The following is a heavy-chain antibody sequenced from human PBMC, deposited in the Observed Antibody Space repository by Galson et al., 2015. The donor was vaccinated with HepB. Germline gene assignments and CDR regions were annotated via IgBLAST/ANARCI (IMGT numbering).Heavy chain of an antibody. CDR3: ARGRYCSSGGDCYGYFDL. CDR1: GGSISSGGYS. J-gene: IGHJ2*01. CDR2: IYHSGST. D-gene: IGHD2-21*02. V-gene: IGHV4-30-2*01. Sequence: QLQLQDSGSGLVKPSQTLSLTCAVSGGSISSGGYSWSWIRQPPGKGLEWIGYIYHSGSTYYNPSLKSRVTISVDRSKNQFSLKLSSVTAADTAVYYCARGRYCSSGGDCYGYFDLRGRGTLVTVSS.